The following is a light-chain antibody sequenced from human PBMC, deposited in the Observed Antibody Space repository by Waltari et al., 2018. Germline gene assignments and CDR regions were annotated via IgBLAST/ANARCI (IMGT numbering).Light chain of an antibody. CDR1: QSLLHSNGYNY. CDR2: LGS. Sequence: DIVMTQYPLSLAVTPGEPASISCRSTQSLLHSNGYNYLDWYLQKPGQSPQLLISLGSNRASGVPDRFVGSGAGTDFTLKISRVKAEDVGVYYCMQALQTPPYTFGQGTKLQIK. J-gene: IGKJ2*01. V-gene: IGKV2-28*01. CDR3: MQALQTPPYT.